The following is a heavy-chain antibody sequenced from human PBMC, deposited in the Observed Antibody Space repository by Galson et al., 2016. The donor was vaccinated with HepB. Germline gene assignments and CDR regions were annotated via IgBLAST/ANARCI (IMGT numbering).Heavy chain of an antibody. V-gene: IGHV3-7*03. CDR1: GFPFSIYW. CDR3: ARDLSSTFTKSLYSYFGMDV. D-gene: IGHD3-3*02. J-gene: IGHJ6*02. CDR2: INRDGSER. Sequence: SLRLSCAASGFPFSIYWMSWVRQAPGKGLEWVANINRDGSERHYVDTVRGRFTISRDNAKKSLFLQMNSLRAEDTAVYYCARDLSSTFTKSLYSYFGMDVWGQGTTVTVSS.